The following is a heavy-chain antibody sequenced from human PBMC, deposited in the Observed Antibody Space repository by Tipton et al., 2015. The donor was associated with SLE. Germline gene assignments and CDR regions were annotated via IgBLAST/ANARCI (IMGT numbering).Heavy chain of an antibody. CDR1: GGSISSSSYY. J-gene: IGHJ4*02. V-gene: IGHV4-39*07. CDR3: ARDVPHYYGSGRDY. D-gene: IGHD3-10*01. Sequence: TLSLTCTVSGGSISSSSYYWGWIRQPPGKGLEWIGSIYYSGSTYYNPSLKSRVTISVDTSKNQFSLKLSSVTAADTAVYYCARDVPHYYGSGRDYWGQGPLVTVSS. CDR2: IYYSGST.